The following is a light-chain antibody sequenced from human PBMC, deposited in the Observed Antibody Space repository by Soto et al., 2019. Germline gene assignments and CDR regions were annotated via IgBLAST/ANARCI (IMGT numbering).Light chain of an antibody. V-gene: IGLV1-51*01. CDR1: SSNIGGNS. J-gene: IGLJ1*01. CDR2: DDN. Sequence: QSVLTQPPSVSATPGQKVTISCSGSSSNIGGNSVSWYQQLPGTAPKLLIYDDNSRPSRIPDRFSGSKSGTSATLGITGFQTGDEADYYCGSWDSSLSAYVFGTGTKVTVL. CDR3: GSWDSSLSAYV.